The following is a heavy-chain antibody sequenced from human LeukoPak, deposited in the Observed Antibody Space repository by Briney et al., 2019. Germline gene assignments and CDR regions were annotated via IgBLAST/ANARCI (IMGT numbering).Heavy chain of an antibody. CDR3: ARALTTVTNWFDP. D-gene: IGHD4-11*01. Sequence: GGSLRLSCEASGFTFSSFGMHWVRQAPGKGLEWVAVIWNDARTTLYADSVKGRFTISRDNSKNTLFLQMNSLRAEDTAVYYCARALTTVTNWFDPWGQGTLVTVSS. V-gene: IGHV3-33*01. CDR1: GFTFSSFG. CDR2: IWNDARTT. J-gene: IGHJ5*02.